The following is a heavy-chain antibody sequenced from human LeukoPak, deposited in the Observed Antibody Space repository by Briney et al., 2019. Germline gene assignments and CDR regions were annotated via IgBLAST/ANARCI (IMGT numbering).Heavy chain of an antibody. D-gene: IGHD4-17*01. V-gene: IGHV3-49*03. CDR2: IRSKAYGGTT. J-gene: IGHJ4*02. Sequence: PGGSLRLSCTASGFTFGDYAMSWFRQAPGKGLEWVGFIRSKAYGGTTEYAASVKGRFTISRDDSKSIAYLQMNSLKTEDTAVYYCTRESYGDHVDYWGQGTLVTVSS. CDR1: GFTFGDYA. CDR3: TRESYGDHVDY.